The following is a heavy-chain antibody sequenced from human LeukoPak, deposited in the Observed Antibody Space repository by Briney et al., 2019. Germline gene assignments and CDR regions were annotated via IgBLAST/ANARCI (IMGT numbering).Heavy chain of an antibody. CDR1: GFTFSRYW. J-gene: IGHJ3*02. CDR3: AKSLFTSATGTGRAFHI. D-gene: IGHD1-1*01. CDR2: INPDGSTT. V-gene: IGHV3-74*01. Sequence: GGSLRLSCAASGFTFSRYWIHWVRQAPGKGLEWVSRINPDGSTTTYADSVKGRFTISRDNAKNTVYLQMTGLRAGDTAEYYCAKSLFTSATGTGRAFHIWGQGTMVTVSS.